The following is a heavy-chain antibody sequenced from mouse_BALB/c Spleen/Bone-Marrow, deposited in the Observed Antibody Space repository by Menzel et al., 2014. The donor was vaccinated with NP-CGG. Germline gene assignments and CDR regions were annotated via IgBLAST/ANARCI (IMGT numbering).Heavy chain of an antibody. J-gene: IGHJ3*01. CDR3: ARAAYYRYDEGDWLAY. CDR1: GYTFTSYT. Sequence: QVQLQQSGAELARPGASVKMSCKASGYTFTSYTMHWVKQRPGQGLEWIGYINPSSGYTNYNQKFKDKATLTADKSSSTAYKQLSRLTSEDSAVYYCARAAYYRYDEGDWLAYWDQGTLVAVSA. V-gene: IGHV1-4*01. D-gene: IGHD2-14*01. CDR2: INPSSGYT.